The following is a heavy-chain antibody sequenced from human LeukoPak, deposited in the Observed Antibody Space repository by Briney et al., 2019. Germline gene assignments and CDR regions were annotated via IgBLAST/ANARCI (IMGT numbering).Heavy chain of an antibody. CDR3: ARFKGGTGFDY. Sequence: PSETLSLTCSVSGVSITATDFDWVWMRPPQGQALVCFATISSSGKSYYSRYFMRRVTTTVDTSKNQYSLDVASVTAADTALFYCARFKGGTGFDYWGRGVLVIVS. V-gene: IGHV4-39*01. CDR1: GVSITATDFD. D-gene: IGHD2-15*01. CDR2: ISSSGKS. J-gene: IGHJ4*02.